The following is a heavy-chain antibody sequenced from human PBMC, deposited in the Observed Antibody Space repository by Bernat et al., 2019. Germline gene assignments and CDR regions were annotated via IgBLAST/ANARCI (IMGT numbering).Heavy chain of an antibody. CDR1: GFTFSSYA. V-gene: IGHV3-30-3*01. J-gene: IGHJ4*02. Sequence: QVQLVESGGGVVQPGRSLRLSCAASGFTFSSYAMHWVRQAPGKGLEWVAVISYDGSNKYYADSVKGRFTISRDNSKNTLYLQMNSLRAEDTAVYYCARDPGSSGYYYSGDYFDYWGQGTLVTVSS. D-gene: IGHD3-22*01. CDR3: ARDPGSSGYYYSGDYFDY. CDR2: ISYDGSNK.